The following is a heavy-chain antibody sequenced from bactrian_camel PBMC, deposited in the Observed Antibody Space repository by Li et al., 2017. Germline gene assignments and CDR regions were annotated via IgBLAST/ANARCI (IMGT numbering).Heavy chain of an antibody. CDR1: GFTFSSYA. Sequence: DVQLVESGGGVVRPGESLRLSCAASGFTFSSYAMNWVRQAPGKGLEGVSSISGGGGTTYYADSVKGRFTTSRDSAKNTVYLRMNSLKPEDTAMYYCAASLGKTYCHAAFFLTRARPNFGYMGQGTQVTVS. J-gene: IGHJ4*01. D-gene: IGHD5*01. V-gene: IGHV3S35*01. CDR2: ISGGGGTT.